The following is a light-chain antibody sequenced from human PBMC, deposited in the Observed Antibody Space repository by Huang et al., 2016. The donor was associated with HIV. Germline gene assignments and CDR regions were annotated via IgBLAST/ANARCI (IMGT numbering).Light chain of an antibody. CDR2: DAS. Sequence: EIILTQSPGTLSLSPGERATLPCKASQSVSSNLAWYQQIPGQGPRLLIYDASSRATGIPDRFSGSGSGTDFTLTISRLEPEDFAVYYCQQYGSSPITFGQGTRLEIK. J-gene: IGKJ5*01. CDR1: QSVSSN. CDR3: QQYGSSPIT. V-gene: IGKV3-20*01.